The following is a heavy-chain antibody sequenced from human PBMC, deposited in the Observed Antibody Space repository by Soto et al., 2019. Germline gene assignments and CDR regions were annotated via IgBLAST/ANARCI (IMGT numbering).Heavy chain of an antibody. CDR1: GGTFSSYA. CDR2: IIPIFGTA. J-gene: IGHJ6*02. Sequence: QVQLVQSGAEVKKPGSSVKVSCKASGGTFSSYAISWVRQAPGHGLEWMGGIIPIFGTANYAQKFQGRVTITADESTSTAYMELSSLRSEDTAVYYCARVYSGYDYYYYYGMDVWGQGTTVTVSS. CDR3: ARVYSGYDYYYYYGMDV. V-gene: IGHV1-69*01. D-gene: IGHD5-12*01.